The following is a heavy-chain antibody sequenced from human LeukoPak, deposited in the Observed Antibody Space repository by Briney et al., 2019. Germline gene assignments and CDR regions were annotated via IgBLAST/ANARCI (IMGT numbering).Heavy chain of an antibody. Sequence: ASVKVSCKASGYTFTGYYMHWVRQAPGQGLEWMGWINPNSGGTNYAQKFQGRVTMTRDTSISTAYMELSRLRSDDTAVYYCAGSIAAAGPWNYYGMDVWGQGTTVTVSS. CDR2: INPNSGGT. CDR1: GYTFTGYY. J-gene: IGHJ6*02. V-gene: IGHV1-2*02. CDR3: AGSIAAAGPWNYYGMDV. D-gene: IGHD6-13*01.